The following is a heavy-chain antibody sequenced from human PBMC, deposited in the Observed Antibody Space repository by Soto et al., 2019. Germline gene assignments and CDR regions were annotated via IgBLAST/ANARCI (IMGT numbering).Heavy chain of an antibody. CDR2: IIPVFGRP. Sequence: ASVKVSCKASGGSFSSFCISWVRQAPGQGLEWMGGIIPVFGRPNYAQRFRGRLTITADESTNTVYLELIDLRSEDTDVYYCAREGSGYNLWGQGTQVTVSS. V-gene: IGHV1-69*13. D-gene: IGHD5-12*01. J-gene: IGHJ1*01. CDR3: AREGSGYNL. CDR1: GGSFSSFC.